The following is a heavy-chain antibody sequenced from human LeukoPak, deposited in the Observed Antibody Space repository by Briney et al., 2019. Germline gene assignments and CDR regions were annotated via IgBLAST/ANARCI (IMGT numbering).Heavy chain of an antibody. Sequence: GESLKISCKVSGYSFTSYWIGWVRQMPGKGLEWMGIINPRDSDTKYSPSFQGQVTISVDKSIGTAYLQWSSLKASDTAMYYCARQSVDGRYTFDYWGQGTLVTVSS. CDR3: ARQSVDGRYTFDY. CDR1: GYSFTSYW. J-gene: IGHJ4*02. V-gene: IGHV5-51*01. D-gene: IGHD3-16*02. CDR2: INPRDSDT.